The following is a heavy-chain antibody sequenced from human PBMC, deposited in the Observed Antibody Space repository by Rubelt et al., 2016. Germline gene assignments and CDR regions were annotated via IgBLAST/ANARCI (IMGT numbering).Heavy chain of an antibody. J-gene: IGHJ4*02. Sequence: SNYALSWVRQAPGKGLEWVSVISGSGDSTYYADSVKGRFTISRDNSKNTLYIEMNSLRAEDTAVYYCARGSGPGSFLIWDWGQGTQVTVSS. CDR3: ARGSGPGSFLIWD. CDR2: ISGSGDST. CDR1: SNYA. D-gene: IGHD3-10*01. V-gene: IGHV3-23*01.